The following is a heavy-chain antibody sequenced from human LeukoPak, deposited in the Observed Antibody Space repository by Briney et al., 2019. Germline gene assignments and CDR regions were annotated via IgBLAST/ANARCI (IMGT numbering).Heavy chain of an antibody. CDR1: GGSIISYY. J-gene: IGHJ4*02. D-gene: IGHD1-26*01. Sequence: SETLSLTCTVSGGSIISYYWNWIRQPAGKGLEWIGRIYTSGSTNYTPSLKSRVTMSVDTSKNQVSLTLSSVTTADTAVYYCAKSGGSGTYYDGSFDYWGQGTLVTVSS. CDR3: AKSGGSGTYYDGSFDY. V-gene: IGHV4-4*07. CDR2: IYTSGST.